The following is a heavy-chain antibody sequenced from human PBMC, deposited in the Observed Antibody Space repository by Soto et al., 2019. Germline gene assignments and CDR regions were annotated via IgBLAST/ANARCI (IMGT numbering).Heavy chain of an antibody. Sequence: GEALKISCKGSGYIFTNYWIGWVRQMPGKGLEWMGIIYPGDSDTKYSPSFQGQVTISADKSINTAYLQWSSLKASDTAMYYCASLSRLEPRSAFDYWGQGTLVTVSS. CDR2: IYPGDSDT. CDR1: GYIFTNYW. V-gene: IGHV5-51*01. CDR3: ASLSRLEPRSAFDY. D-gene: IGHD1-1*01. J-gene: IGHJ4*02.